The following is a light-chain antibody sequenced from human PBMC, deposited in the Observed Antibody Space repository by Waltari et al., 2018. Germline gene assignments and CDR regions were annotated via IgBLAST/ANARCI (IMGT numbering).Light chain of an antibody. CDR2: GAS. Sequence: DIVLTQSPGTLSVSPGERAPPSCRASQRVSSRDLAWYQQKPGQAPRLLIYGASSRATGIPDRFSGSGSGTDFTLTISRLEPEDFAVYYCQQYGSSPRLTFGGGTKVEIK. V-gene: IGKV3-20*01. CDR1: QRVSSRD. CDR3: QQYGSSPRLT. J-gene: IGKJ4*01.